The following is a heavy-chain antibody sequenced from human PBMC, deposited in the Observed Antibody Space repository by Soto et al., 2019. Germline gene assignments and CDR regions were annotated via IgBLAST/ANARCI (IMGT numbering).Heavy chain of an antibody. CDR1: GYTFTSYA. Sequence: ASVKVSCKASGYTFTSYAMHCVRQAPGQRLEWMGWINAGNGNTKYSQKFQGRVTITRDTSASTAYMELSSLRSEDTAVYYCARDQAPDIVVVPAVIERDYWGQGTLVTVSS. V-gene: IGHV1-3*01. CDR3: ARDQAPDIVVVPAVIERDY. D-gene: IGHD2-2*01. CDR2: INAGNGNT. J-gene: IGHJ4*02.